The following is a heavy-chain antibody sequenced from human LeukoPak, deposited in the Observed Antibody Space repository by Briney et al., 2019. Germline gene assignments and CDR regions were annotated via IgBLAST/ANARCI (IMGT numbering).Heavy chain of an antibody. CDR3: ARDPGYYDSSAHIAGY. CDR1: GFTFSSYS. D-gene: IGHD3-22*01. Sequence: GGSLRLSCAASGFTFSSYSMIWVRQAPGKGLEWVSSISSSSSYIYYADSVKGRFTISRDNAKNSLYLQMNSLRAEDTAVYYCARDPGYYDSSAHIAGYWGQGTLVTVSS. CDR2: ISSSSSYI. J-gene: IGHJ4*02. V-gene: IGHV3-21*01.